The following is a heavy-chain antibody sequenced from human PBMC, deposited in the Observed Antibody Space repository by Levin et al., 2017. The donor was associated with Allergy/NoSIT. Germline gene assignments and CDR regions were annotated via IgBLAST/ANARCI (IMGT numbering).Heavy chain of an antibody. CDR1: GFTFSSYG. CDR3: ARVDLRLGELSYWDY. Sequence: GGSLRLSCAASGFTFSSYGMHWVRQAPGKGLEWVAVIWYDGSNKYYADSVKGRFTISRDNSKNTLYLQMNSLRAEDTAVYYCARVDLRLGELSYWDYWGQGTLVTVSS. CDR2: IWYDGSNK. V-gene: IGHV3-33*01. D-gene: IGHD3-16*02. J-gene: IGHJ4*02.